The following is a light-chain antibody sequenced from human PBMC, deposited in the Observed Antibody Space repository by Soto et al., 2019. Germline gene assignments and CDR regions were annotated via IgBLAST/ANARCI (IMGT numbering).Light chain of an antibody. J-gene: IGLJ2*01. CDR1: SSNVGSYNL. CDR2: EAS. Sequence: QSALTQPASVSGSPGQSITISCTGTSSNVGSYNLVSWYQQHPGEAPKLMIYEASKRPSGVSNSFSGSKSGNTASLTISGRQAEVEADYYCCAYAGSDAMIFGGGAKLTVL. V-gene: IGLV2-23*01. CDR3: CAYAGSDAMI.